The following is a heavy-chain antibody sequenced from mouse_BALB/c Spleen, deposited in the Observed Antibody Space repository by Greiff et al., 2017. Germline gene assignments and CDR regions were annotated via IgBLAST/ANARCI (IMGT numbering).Heavy chain of an antibody. CDR2: ISNGGGST. V-gene: IGHV5-12-2*01. CDR3: ARGLFDY. Sequence: EVKVVESGGGLVQPGGSLKLSCAASGFTFSSYTMSWVRQTPEKRLEWVAYISNGGGSTYYPDTVKGRFTISRDNAKNTLYLQMSSLKSEDTAMYYCARGLFDYWGQGTTLTVSS. J-gene: IGHJ2*01. CDR1: GFTFSSYT.